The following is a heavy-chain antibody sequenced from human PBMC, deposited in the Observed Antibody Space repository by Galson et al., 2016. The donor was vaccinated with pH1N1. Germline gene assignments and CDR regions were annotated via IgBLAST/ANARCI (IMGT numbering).Heavy chain of an antibody. CDR2: INSKTGRT. J-gene: IGHJ3*02. CDR3: AKAGAVLRYFDWLFDAFDI. D-gene: IGHD3-9*01. Sequence: SVKVSCKASGYTFTEYYIHWVRQAPGQGLEWMGRINSKTGRTDYAQNFQGRVTMTRDTSITTVYMELSSLRSDDTAVYYCAKAGAVLRYFDWLFDAFDIWGQGTMVAVSS. CDR1: GYTFTEYY. V-gene: IGHV1-2*06.